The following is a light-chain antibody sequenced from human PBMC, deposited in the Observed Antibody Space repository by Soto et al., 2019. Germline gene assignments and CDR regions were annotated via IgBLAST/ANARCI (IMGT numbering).Light chain of an antibody. J-gene: IGLJ1*01. CDR2: GSR. Sequence: QSVLTQPPSVSGAPGQTVTISCTGISSNIGAGYDVHWYQQLSGTAPKLLMYGSRNRPSGVSNRFSGSKSGDTASLTISGLQAEDEADYYCSSYTTRTTLYVFGTGTKVTVL. CDR1: SSNIGAGYD. V-gene: IGLV1-40*01. CDR3: SSYTTRTTLYV.